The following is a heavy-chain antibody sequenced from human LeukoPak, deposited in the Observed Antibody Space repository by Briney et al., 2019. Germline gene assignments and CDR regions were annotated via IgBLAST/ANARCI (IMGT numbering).Heavy chain of an antibody. CDR2: ISGGGRTT. Sequence: GGSLRLSCAASGFTFSSYAMSWVRQAPGKGLEWVSSISGGGRTTYYANSVKGRFTISRDNSKNTLYLQMNTPRAEDTAVYYCAKLSGGDCYSSCYYDMDVWGQGTTVTVSS. CDR3: AKLSGGDCYSSCYYDMDV. CDR1: GFTFSSYA. D-gene: IGHD2-21*02. V-gene: IGHV3-23*01. J-gene: IGHJ6*02.